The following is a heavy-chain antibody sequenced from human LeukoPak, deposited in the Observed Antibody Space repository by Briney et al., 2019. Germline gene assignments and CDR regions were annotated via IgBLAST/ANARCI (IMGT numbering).Heavy chain of an antibody. CDR3: AKDGDRDGYNYADY. Sequence: GRSLRLSCAASGYTFSNYGMHWVRQAPGKGLEWVALISYDERNKFYVDSVKGRFTISRDNSKNTLYLQMNSLRADDTAVYHCAKDGDRDGYNYADYWGQGTLVTVSS. J-gene: IGHJ4*02. CDR2: ISYDERNK. CDR1: GYTFSNYG. V-gene: IGHV3-30*18. D-gene: IGHD5-24*01.